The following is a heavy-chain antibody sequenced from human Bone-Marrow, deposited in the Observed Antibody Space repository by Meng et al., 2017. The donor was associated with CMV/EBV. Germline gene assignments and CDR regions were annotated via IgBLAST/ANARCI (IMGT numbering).Heavy chain of an antibody. J-gene: IGHJ4*02. V-gene: IGHV3-23*01. CDR3: AKEWEMATVNPLFNC. Sequence: SGFPFSSYALSWVRQAAGKGLEWVSAISGGGVSTNYADSVRGRFTISRDNSRNTLYLQMNSLRAEDTAVYYCAKEWEMATVNPLFNCWGQGTLVTVSS. CDR2: ISGGGVST. CDR1: GFPFSSYA. D-gene: IGHD5-24*01.